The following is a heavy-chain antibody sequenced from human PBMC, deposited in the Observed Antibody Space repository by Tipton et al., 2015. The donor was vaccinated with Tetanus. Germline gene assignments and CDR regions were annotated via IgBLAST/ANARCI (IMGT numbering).Heavy chain of an antibody. CDR2: IHSSGST. Sequence: LRLSCTVSGGSISSYYWSWIRQPPGKGPEWIGQIHSSGSTNYIPSLKSRVTISLDTSKNQFSLRRTSVTAADTAVYYCARDIEDVGATKFFVFWGPGTLGTLSS. V-gene: IGHV4-59*01. CDR1: GGSISSYY. D-gene: IGHD1-26*01. J-gene: IGHJ4*02. CDR3: ARDIEDVGATKFFVF.